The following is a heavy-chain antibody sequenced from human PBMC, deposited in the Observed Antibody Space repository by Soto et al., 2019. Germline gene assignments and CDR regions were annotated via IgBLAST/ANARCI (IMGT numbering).Heavy chain of an antibody. D-gene: IGHD3-22*01. V-gene: IGHV3-23*01. Sequence: GGSLRLSCAASGFTFSSYAMSWVRQAPGKGLEWVSAISGSGGSTYYADSVKGRFTISRDNSKNTLYLQMNSLRAEDTAVYYCAKDWTGYYDSSGYLAGPFDYWGQGTLVTVSS. J-gene: IGHJ4*02. CDR1: GFTFSSYA. CDR2: ISGSGGST. CDR3: AKDWTGYYDSSGYLAGPFDY.